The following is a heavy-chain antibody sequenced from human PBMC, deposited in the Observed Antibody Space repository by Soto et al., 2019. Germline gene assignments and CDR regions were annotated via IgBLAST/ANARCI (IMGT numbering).Heavy chain of an antibody. CDR3: ARFRPLYCSSTSCWGDAFDI. J-gene: IGHJ3*02. V-gene: IGHV1-8*02. Sequence: PGESLKISCKGSGYSFTSYLIGWVRQAPGKGLEWMGSMNPSNCNTGYAQKFQGKVTMTSNTSISTAYMELSSLRSEDTAVYYCARFRPLYCSSTSCWGDAFDIWGQGTMVTVSS. D-gene: IGHD2-2*01. CDR1: GYSFTSYL. CDR2: MNPSNCNT.